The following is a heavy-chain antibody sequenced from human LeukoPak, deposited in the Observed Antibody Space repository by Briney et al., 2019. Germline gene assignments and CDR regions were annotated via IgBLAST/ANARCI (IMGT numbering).Heavy chain of an antibody. Sequence: SETLSLTCAVYGGSFSGYYWSWIRQPPGKGLEWIGYIYYSGSTNYNPSLKSRVTISVDTSKNQFSLKMTSVTAADTAVYYCARDNIPVAGTGLSWFDPWGQGTLVTVSS. J-gene: IGHJ5*02. CDR1: GGSFSGYY. V-gene: IGHV4-59*12. CDR3: ARDNIPVAGTGLSWFDP. CDR2: IYYSGST. D-gene: IGHD6-13*01.